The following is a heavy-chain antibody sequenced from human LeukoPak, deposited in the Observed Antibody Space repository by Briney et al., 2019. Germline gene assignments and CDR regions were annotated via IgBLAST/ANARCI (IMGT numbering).Heavy chain of an antibody. V-gene: IGHV4-4*07. CDR3: AREGPVSSRFGVVTLYYYYMDV. CDR1: GGSISSSY. CDR2: IYTSGST. J-gene: IGHJ6*03. Sequence: PSETLSLTCTVSGGSISSSYWSWIRQPAGKGLGWIGRIYTSGSTNYNPSLKSRVTMSVDTSKNQFSLKLSSVTAADTAVYYCAREGPVSSRFGVVTLYYYYMDVWGKGTTVTVSS. D-gene: IGHD3-3*01.